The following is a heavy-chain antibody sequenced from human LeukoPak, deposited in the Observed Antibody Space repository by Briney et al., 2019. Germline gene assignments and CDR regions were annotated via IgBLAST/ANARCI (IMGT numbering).Heavy chain of an antibody. CDR1: GVTFSSYA. CDR3: ARVRYGELDV. Sequence: WGSLRLSCAASGVTFSSYAMSGVRQAPGKGLEWVSSMSGSGGSTYYADSVKGRFTISRDDSKNTLYLQMNSLRAEDTAVYYCARVRYGELDVWGQGTTVTVSS. V-gene: IGHV3-23*01. CDR2: MSGSGGST. D-gene: IGHD4-17*01. J-gene: IGHJ6*02.